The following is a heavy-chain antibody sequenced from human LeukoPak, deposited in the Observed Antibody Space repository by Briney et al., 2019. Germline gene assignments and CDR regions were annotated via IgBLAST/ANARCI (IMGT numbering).Heavy chain of an antibody. J-gene: IGHJ5*02. Sequence: SETLSLTCAVYGGSFSGYYWSWIRQPPGKGLEWIGYIYYSGSTNYNPSLKSRVTISVDTSKNQFSLKLTSVTAADTAVYYCARHSTSGWNWFDPWGQGTLVTVSS. CDR1: GGSFSGYY. CDR2: IYYSGST. V-gene: IGHV4-59*08. CDR3: ARHSTSGWNWFDP. D-gene: IGHD6-19*01.